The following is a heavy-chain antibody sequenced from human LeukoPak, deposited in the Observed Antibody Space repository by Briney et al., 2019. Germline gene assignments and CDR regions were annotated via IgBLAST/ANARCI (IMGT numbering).Heavy chain of an antibody. D-gene: IGHD2-15*01. CDR1: GGTFSSYA. CDR2: IIPILGIA. J-gene: IGHJ4*02. CDR3: ARLPDDIVVVVAATDY. V-gene: IGHV1-69*04. Sequence: ASVKVSCKASGGTFSSYAISWVRQAPGQGLEWMGRIIPILGIANYAQKFQGRVTITADKSTSTAYMELSSLRSEDTAVYYCARLPDDIVVVVAATDYWGQGTLVTVSS.